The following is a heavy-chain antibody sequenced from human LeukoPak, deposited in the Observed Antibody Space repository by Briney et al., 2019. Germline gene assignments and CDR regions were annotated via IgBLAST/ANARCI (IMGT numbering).Heavy chain of an antibody. J-gene: IGHJ3*02. CDR2: ISSGGST. CDR3: ARGGTGDLDAFDI. CDR1: GFTVSSNY. Sequence: GGSLRLSCAASGFTVSSNYMSWVRQAPGTGLQWVSVISSGGSTSSADYVKGRFTISRDNSKNTLYLQMNSLRAEDTAVYYCARGGTGDLDAFDIWGQGTMVTVSS. V-gene: IGHV3-53*01. D-gene: IGHD7-27*01.